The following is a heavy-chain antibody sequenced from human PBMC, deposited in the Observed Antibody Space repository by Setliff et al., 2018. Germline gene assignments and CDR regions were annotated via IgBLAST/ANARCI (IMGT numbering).Heavy chain of an antibody. J-gene: IGHJ4*02. V-gene: IGHV4-34*01. Sequence: SETLSLTCTAYGGTFSDYYWTWIRQPPGKGLEWIGEINHSGTTNYNPSLKSRVTISIDTSKNQFSLKLSSVTAADTAVYYCARGRAGHSGHWGQGTLVTVSS. D-gene: IGHD6-19*01. CDR2: INHSGTT. CDR3: ARGRAGHSGH. CDR1: GGTFSDYY.